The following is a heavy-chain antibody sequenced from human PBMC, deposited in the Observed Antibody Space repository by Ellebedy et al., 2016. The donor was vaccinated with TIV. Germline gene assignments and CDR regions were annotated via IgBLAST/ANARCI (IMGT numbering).Heavy chain of an antibody. CDR1: GFIVSSKY. D-gene: IGHD6-13*01. V-gene: IGHV3-53*01. Sequence: GGSLRLXXAASGFIVSSKYMTWVRQAPGKGLEWVSVIYSGGSTYYADSVKGRFTISRDNSKNTLYLQMKTLRAEDTAVYYCAGGNSSSWYSSYHYGMDVWGQGTTVTVSS. J-gene: IGHJ6*02. CDR2: IYSGGST. CDR3: AGGNSSSWYSSYHYGMDV.